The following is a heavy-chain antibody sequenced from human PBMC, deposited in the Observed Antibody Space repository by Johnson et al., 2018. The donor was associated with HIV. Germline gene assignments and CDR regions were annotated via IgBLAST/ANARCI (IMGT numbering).Heavy chain of an antibody. CDR2: FTWDGDRT. CDR1: GFTFSTYG. Sequence: VQLVESGGGVVQPGRSLRLSCAASGFTFSTYGMHWVRQAPGKGLEWVSGFTWDGDRTAYADSVKGRFTISRDNSKNTLYLQMNSLRAEDTAVYYCAREDSAFDIWGQGTMVTVSS. J-gene: IGHJ3*02. CDR3: AREDSAFDI. V-gene: IGHV3-NL1*01.